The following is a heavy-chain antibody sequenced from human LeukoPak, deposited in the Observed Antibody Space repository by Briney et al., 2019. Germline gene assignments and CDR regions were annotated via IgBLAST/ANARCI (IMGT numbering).Heavy chain of an antibody. Sequence: GRSLRLPCAASGFTFSSYAMHWARQAPGKGLEWVADISYDGSHKYYADSVKGRFTISRDNSKNTLYLQMNSLRAEDTAVYYCARDHEHIVVVTAIPGDYGMDVWGKGTTVTVSS. V-gene: IGHV3-30*04. CDR2: ISYDGSHK. J-gene: IGHJ6*04. D-gene: IGHD2-21*02. CDR1: GFTFSSYA. CDR3: ARDHEHIVVVTAIPGDYGMDV.